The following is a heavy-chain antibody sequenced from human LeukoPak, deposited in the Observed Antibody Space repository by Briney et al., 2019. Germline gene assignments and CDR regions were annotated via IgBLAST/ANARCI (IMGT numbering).Heavy chain of an antibody. D-gene: IGHD1-26*01. Sequence: ASVKVSCKASGYTFTSYGISWVRQAPGQGLEWMGWISAYNGITNYAQKLQGRVTLTADTSTGTAFMELRSLRSDDTAVYFCAREEANSGTYYVDYWGQGTLVTVSS. CDR3: AREEANSGTYYVDY. CDR2: ISAYNGIT. CDR1: GYTFTSYG. V-gene: IGHV1-18*01. J-gene: IGHJ4*02.